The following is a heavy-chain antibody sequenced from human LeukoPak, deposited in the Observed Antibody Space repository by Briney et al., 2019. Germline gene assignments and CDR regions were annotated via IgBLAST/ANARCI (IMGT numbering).Heavy chain of an antibody. V-gene: IGHV3-30*04. CDR2: IAFDDTDR. CDR3: TNSDDYGDY. CDR1: GFIFRDYA. Sequence: GGSLRLSCAASGFIFRDYAMHWVRQAPGKGLEWVAAIAFDDTDRYYIDSVKGRFTISRDDSKNTLYLHMTSLRAEDTAVYYCTNSDDYGDYWGQGTLGTVSS. J-gene: IGHJ4*02.